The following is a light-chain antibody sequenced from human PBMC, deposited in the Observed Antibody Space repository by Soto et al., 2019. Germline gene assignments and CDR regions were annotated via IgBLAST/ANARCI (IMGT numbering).Light chain of an antibody. CDR3: QQYNYWPPWT. CDR2: GAS. V-gene: IGKV3-15*01. CDR1: QSVSSN. J-gene: IGKJ1*01. Sequence: EIVMTQSPATLSVPPGERATLSCRASQSVSSNLAWYQQKPGQAPRLLIYGASTRATGIPARFSGSGSGTEFTLTISSLQSEDFAVYYCQQYNYWPPWTFGQGTKVDIK.